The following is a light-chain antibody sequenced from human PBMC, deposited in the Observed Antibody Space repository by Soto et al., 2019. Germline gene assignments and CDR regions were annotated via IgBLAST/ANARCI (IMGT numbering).Light chain of an antibody. V-gene: IGLV2-14*03. CDR3: SSYTTSSTLYV. Sequence: QSALTQPASVSGSPGQSIAIFCTGTSSDVGGYTYVSWYQQHPGKAPKLIIYDVSNRPSGVSNRFSGSKSGNTASLTISGLQAEDEADYYCSSYTTSSTLYVFRSGTKATVL. CDR1: SSDVGGYTY. J-gene: IGLJ1*01. CDR2: DVS.